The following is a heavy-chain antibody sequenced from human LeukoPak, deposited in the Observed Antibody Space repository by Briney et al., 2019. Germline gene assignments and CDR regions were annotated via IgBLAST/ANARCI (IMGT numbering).Heavy chain of an antibody. D-gene: IGHD2-15*01. J-gene: IGHJ4*02. Sequence: ASVKVSCKASGYTFTAYYMHWVRQAPGQGLEWMGWIDTNSGGTNYAQKFQGRVTITRDTSIGTAYMELSSLISDDTAVYCCASEAFCAGGSCYLHRVASWGPGTLVTVSS. CDR2: IDTNSGGT. CDR1: GYTFTAYY. CDR3: ASEAFCAGGSCYLHRVAS. V-gene: IGHV1-2*02.